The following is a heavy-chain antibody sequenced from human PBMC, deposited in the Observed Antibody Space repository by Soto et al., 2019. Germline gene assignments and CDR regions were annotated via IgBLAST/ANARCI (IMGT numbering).Heavy chain of an antibody. Sequence: AGSLRLSCAASGLTFSSYSMNWVRQAPGKGLEWVSSISSSSSYIYYADSVKGRFTISRDNAKNSLYLQMNSLRAEDTAVYYWARGGGVDGMDVWGQGTRVPSP. CDR3: ARGGGVDGMDV. CDR1: GLTFSSYS. CDR2: ISSSSSYI. D-gene: IGHD2-15*01. V-gene: IGHV3-21*01. J-gene: IGHJ6*02.